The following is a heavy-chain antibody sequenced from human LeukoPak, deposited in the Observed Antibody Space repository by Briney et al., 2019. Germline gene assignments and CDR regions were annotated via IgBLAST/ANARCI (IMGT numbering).Heavy chain of an antibody. D-gene: IGHD6-19*01. J-gene: IGHJ5*02. CDR3: ARGQQWLANWFDP. Sequence: GASVKVSCKASGYTFTSYAMNWVRQAPGQGLEWMGGIIPIFGTANYAQKFQGRVTITADESTSTAYMELSSLRSEDTAVYYCARGQQWLANWFDPWGQGTLVTVSS. V-gene: IGHV1-69*13. CDR2: IIPIFGTA. CDR1: GYTFTSYA.